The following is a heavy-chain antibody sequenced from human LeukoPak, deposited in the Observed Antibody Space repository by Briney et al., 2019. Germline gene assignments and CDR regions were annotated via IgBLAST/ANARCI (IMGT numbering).Heavy chain of an antibody. CDR2: IYYSGRT. CDR1: GGHKKRL. D-gene: IGHD3-10*01. V-gene: IGHV4-59*01. Sequence: SETLPHMRSLSGGHKKRLLERGMRQPPGKGLEWIGFIYYSGRTNYNPSLKSRVTISVDTSQNQFSLKLSSVTAADTAVYYCASGSRIALVACWGQGTLVTVSS. CDR3: ASGSRIALVAC. J-gene: IGHJ4*02.